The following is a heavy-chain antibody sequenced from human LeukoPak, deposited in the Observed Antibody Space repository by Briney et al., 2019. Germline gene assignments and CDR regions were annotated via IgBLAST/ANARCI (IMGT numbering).Heavy chain of an antibody. Sequence: ASVKVSCKASGYTFTGYYMHWVRQAPGQGLEWMGWINPNSGGTNYAQKFQGWVTMTRDTSISTAYMELSRLRSDDTAVYYCARGGGYCSGGSCLLYNWSDPWGQGTLVTVSS. J-gene: IGHJ5*02. CDR2: INPNSGGT. D-gene: IGHD2-15*01. CDR3: ARGGGYCSGGSCLLYNWSDP. CDR1: GYTFTGYY. V-gene: IGHV1-2*04.